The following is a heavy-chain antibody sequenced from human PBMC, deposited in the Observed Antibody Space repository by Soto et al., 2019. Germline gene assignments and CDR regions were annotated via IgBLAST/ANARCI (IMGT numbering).Heavy chain of an antibody. CDR3: AHSQRGPRDF. D-gene: IGHD5-12*01. Sequence: QITLKESGPTLVRPTQTLTLTCTFSGFSLSTTGVAVAWIRQPPGEALEWLALIYWDDDKRYNSSLKSRLTITKDTSRDQVVLAMTTIDPMDTATYFCAHSQRGPRDFWGPGILVTVSS. J-gene: IGHJ4*02. CDR2: IYWDDDK. V-gene: IGHV2-5*02. CDR1: GFSLSTTGVA.